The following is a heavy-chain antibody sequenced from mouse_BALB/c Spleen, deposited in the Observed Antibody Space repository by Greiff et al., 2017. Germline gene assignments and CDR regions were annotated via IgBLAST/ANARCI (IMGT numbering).Heavy chain of an antibody. CDR3: ARSGVYGYDGGAMDY. Sequence: QSGPGLVKPSQSLSLTCTVTGYSITSDYAWNWIRQFPGNKLEWMGYISYSGSTSYNPSLKSRISITRDTSKNQFFLQLNSVTTEDTATYYCARSGVYGYDGGAMDYWGQGTSVTVSS. CDR1: GYSITSDYA. CDR2: ISYSGST. J-gene: IGHJ4*01. D-gene: IGHD2-2*01. V-gene: IGHV3-2*02.